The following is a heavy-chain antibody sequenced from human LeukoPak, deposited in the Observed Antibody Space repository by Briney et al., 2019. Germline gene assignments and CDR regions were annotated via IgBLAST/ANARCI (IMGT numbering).Heavy chain of an antibody. D-gene: IGHD3-22*01. Sequence: GASVKVSCKASGGTFSSYAISWVRQAPGQGLEWMGGIIPIFGTANYAQKFQGRVTMTRDTSISTAYMELSRLRSDDTAVYYCASSRGSGWNVWGKGTTVTVSS. J-gene: IGHJ6*04. V-gene: IGHV1-69*05. CDR3: ASSRGSGWNV. CDR2: IIPIFGTA. CDR1: GGTFSSYA.